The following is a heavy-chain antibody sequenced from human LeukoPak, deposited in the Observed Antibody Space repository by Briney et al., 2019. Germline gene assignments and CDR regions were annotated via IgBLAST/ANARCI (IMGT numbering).Heavy chain of an antibody. CDR2: ISSSSSTI. V-gene: IGHV3-48*04. CDR3: AREYYYDSSGYSLDAFDI. D-gene: IGHD3-22*01. CDR1: GFTFSSYS. J-gene: IGHJ3*02. Sequence: PGGSLRLSCAASGFTFSSYSMNWVRQAPGKGLEWVSYISSSSSTIYYADSVKGRFTISRDNAKNSLYLQMNSLRAEDMAVYYCAREYYYDSSGYSLDAFDIWGQGTMVTVSS.